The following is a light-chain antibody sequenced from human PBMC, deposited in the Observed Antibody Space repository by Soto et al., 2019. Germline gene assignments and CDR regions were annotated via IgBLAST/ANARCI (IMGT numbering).Light chain of an antibody. CDR3: QSYDTSLRGWL. CDR1: SSNIGAGHA. Sequence: QAVVTQPPSVSGAPWQRVTISCTGTSSNIGAGHAVHWYRQFPGAAPKLLIYGDTHRPSGVPDRFSGSKSATSASLVITGLQAEDEADYYCQSYDTSLRGWLFGGGIKVTVL. J-gene: IGLJ3*02. CDR2: GDT. V-gene: IGLV1-40*01.